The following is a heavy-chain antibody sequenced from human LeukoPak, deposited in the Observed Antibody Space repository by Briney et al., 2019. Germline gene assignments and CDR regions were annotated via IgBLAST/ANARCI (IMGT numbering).Heavy chain of an antibody. CDR2: IYASGKT. CDR3: ARSFSQKFYFES. V-gene: IGHV4-61*02. CDR1: GDSISRGRYY. Sequence: SQTLSLTCTVSGDSISRGRYYWSWVRQPAGKELEWIGRIYASGKTDYNPYTPSLKSRVAMSLDTSKNQVSLYLTSVTAADTAMYFCARSFSQKFYFESWGQGTLVTVSS. J-gene: IGHJ4*02.